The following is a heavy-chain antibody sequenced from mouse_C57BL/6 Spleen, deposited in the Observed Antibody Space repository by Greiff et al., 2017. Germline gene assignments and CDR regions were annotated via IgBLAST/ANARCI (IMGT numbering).Heavy chain of an antibody. D-gene: IGHD2-10*01. V-gene: IGHV1-76*01. CDR3: ARRSLLWYFDV. CDR1: GYTFTDYY. Sequence: VQLQQSGAELVRPGASVKLSCKASGYTFTDYYINWVKQRPGQGLEWIARIYPGSGNTYYNEKFKGKATLTAEKSSSTAYMQLSSLTSEDSAVYFCARRSLLWYFDVWGTGTTVTVSS. J-gene: IGHJ1*03. CDR2: IYPGSGNT.